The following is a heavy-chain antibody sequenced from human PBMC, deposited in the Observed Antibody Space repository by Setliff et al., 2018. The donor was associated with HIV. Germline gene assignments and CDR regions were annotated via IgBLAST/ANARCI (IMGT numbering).Heavy chain of an antibody. CDR2: IYYSGST. CDR1: GGSISSYY. CDR3: AREKRSGFSSGWTNWFDP. V-gene: IGHV4-59*12. J-gene: IGHJ5*02. D-gene: IGHD6-19*01. Sequence: SETLSLTCTVSGGSISSYYWSWIRQPPGKGLEWIGYIYYSGSTNYNPSLKSRVTISVDTSKNQFSLKLSSVTAADTAVYYCAREKRSGFSSGWTNWFDPWGQGTLVTVSS.